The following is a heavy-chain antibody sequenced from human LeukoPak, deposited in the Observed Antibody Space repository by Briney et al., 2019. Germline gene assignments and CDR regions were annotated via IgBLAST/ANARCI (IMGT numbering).Heavy chain of an antibody. CDR3: ASTPGSSY. Sequence: PGESLKISCAASGFTFSSYSMNWVRQAPGKGLEWVSSISSSSSYIYYADSVKGRFTISRDNAKNSLYLQMNSLRAEDTAVYYCASTPGSSYWGQGTLVTVSS. J-gene: IGHJ4*02. D-gene: IGHD3-10*01. CDR2: ISSSSSYI. CDR1: GFTFSSYS. V-gene: IGHV3-21*01.